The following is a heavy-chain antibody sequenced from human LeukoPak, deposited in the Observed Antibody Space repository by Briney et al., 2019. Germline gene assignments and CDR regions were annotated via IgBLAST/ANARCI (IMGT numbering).Heavy chain of an antibody. J-gene: IGHJ4*02. V-gene: IGHV3-64*01. CDR2: ISSNGGST. CDR3: AKGGIALVRGSFDY. D-gene: IGHD3-10*01. Sequence: GGSLRLSCAASGFTFSSYAMHWVRQAPGKGLEYVSAISSNGGSTYYANSVKGRFTISRDNSKNTLYLQMNSLRAEDTAVYYCAKGGIALVRGSFDYWGQGTLVTVSS. CDR1: GFTFSSYA.